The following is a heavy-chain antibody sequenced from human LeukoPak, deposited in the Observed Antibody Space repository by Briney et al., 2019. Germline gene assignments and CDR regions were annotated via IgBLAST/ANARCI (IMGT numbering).Heavy chain of an antibody. Sequence: GGSLRLSCGASGFNFDDYTMHWVSQAPGKGLEWVSLIGWDGVTTYYADSVKGRFTISRDNSKNTLYLQMNGLRNEDTAFYYCVKSSGDSHRYSFDYWGLGTLVSVSS. CDR3: VKSSGDSHRYSFDY. CDR1: GFNFDDYT. CDR2: IGWDGVTT. V-gene: IGHV3-43*01. J-gene: IGHJ4*02. D-gene: IGHD5-18*01.